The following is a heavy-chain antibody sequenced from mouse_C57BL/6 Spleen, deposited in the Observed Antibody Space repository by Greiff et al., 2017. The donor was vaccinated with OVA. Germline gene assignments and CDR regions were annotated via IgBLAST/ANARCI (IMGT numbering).Heavy chain of an antibody. V-gene: IGHV5-16*01. D-gene: IGHD1-1*01. Sequence: EVQVVESEGGLVQPGSSMKLSCTASGFTFSDYYMAWVRQVPEKGLEWVANINYDGSSTYYLDSLKSRFIISRDNAKNILYLQMSSLKSEDTATYYCARDADYGSSHWYFDVWGTGTTVTVSS. CDR2: INYDGSST. J-gene: IGHJ1*03. CDR3: ARDADYGSSHWYFDV. CDR1: GFTFSDYY.